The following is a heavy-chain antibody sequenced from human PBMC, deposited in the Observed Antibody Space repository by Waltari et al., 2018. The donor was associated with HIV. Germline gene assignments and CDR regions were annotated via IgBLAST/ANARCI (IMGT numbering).Heavy chain of an antibody. D-gene: IGHD2-8*02. CDR1: GGSISSYY. CDR3: ARHTGGNHDAFDI. Sequence: QVQLQESGPGLVKTSETLALTCTVSGGSISSYYWSWIRQPPGKGLEWIGYIYYSGSTNYNPSLKSRVTISVDTSKNQFSLKLSSVTAADTAVYYCARHTGGNHDAFDIWGQGTMVTVSS. J-gene: IGHJ3*02. V-gene: IGHV4-59*08. CDR2: IYYSGST.